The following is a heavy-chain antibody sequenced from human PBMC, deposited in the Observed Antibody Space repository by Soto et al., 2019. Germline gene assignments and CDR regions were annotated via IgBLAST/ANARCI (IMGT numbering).Heavy chain of an antibody. V-gene: IGHV4-34*01. J-gene: IGHJ5*02. D-gene: IGHD2-21*02. CDR2: INHSGST. CDR3: ARDGDFMGYNLLHP. Sequence: NPSQSLSFTCALDAGSFGRFYCRWTRHPPRKGLEGIGEINHSGSTNYNPSLKSRVTITVHTSKNQFSLQLSSETAADTAVYYCARDGDFMGYNLLHPSAQATLVTVTS. CDR1: AGSFGRFY.